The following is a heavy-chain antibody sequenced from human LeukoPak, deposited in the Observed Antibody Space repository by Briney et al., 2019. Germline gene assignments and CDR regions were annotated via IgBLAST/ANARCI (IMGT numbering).Heavy chain of an antibody. CDR1: GFTLSTCA. CDR2: ISGSGGST. J-gene: IGHJ4*02. CDR3: AKAHCSPTSCSRIDY. Sequence: GGSLSLSCAVSGFTLSTCAMGWVRQAPAKGLGWVSAISGSGGSTFYADSVKGRFTISRDNSKNTVYLQMSGLRAEDTALYYCAKAHCSPTSCSRIDYWGQGTLVTVSS. D-gene: IGHD2-2*01. V-gene: IGHV3-23*01.